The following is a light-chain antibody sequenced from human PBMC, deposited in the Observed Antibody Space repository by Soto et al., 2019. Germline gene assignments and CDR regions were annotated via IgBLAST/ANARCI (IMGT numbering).Light chain of an antibody. Sequence: ALTQPASVSGSPGQSITISCTGTNSDVGAYDYVSWYQQHPDKAPKLMIYEVSNRPSGVFYRFSGSKSVNTATLTISGLQAEDEADYYCSSYTSSSTRVFGTGTKVTVL. V-gene: IGLV2-14*03. CDR1: NSDVGAYDY. J-gene: IGLJ1*01. CDR2: EVS. CDR3: SSYTSSSTRV.